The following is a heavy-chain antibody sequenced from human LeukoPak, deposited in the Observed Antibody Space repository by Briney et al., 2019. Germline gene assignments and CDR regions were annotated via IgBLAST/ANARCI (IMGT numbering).Heavy chain of an antibody. CDR2: IYYSGST. CDR3: ARQNYGDAFDI. CDR1: GVSISSYY. V-gene: IGHV4-59*01. J-gene: IGHJ3*02. D-gene: IGHD3-16*01. Sequence: SETLSLTCTVSGVSISSYYWSWIRQPPGKGLEWIGYIYYSGSTNYNPSLKSRVTISVDTSKNQFSLKLSSVTAADTAVYDCARQNYGDAFDIWGQGTMVTVSS.